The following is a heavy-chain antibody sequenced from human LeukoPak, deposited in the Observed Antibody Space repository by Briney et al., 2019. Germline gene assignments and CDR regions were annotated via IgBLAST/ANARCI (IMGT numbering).Heavy chain of an antibody. Sequence: PWASVKVSCKVSGYTFTGYYMHWVRQAPGQGLEWMGWINPNSGGTNYAQKFQGRVTMTRDTSISTAYMELSRLRSEDTAVYYCARDGVETYYYDSSGPAHYWGQGTLVTVSS. CDR3: ARDGVETYYYDSSGPAHY. CDR2: INPNSGGT. V-gene: IGHV1-2*02. D-gene: IGHD3-22*01. CDR1: GYTFTGYY. J-gene: IGHJ4*02.